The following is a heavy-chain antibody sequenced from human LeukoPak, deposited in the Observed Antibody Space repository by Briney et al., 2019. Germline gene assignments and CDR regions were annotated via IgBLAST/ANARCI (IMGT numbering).Heavy chain of an antibody. J-gene: IGHJ6*02. CDR1: GYSFTSYW. Sequence: HGESLKISCKGSGYSFTSYWIGWVRQMPGKGLEWMGIIYPGDSDTRYSPSFQGQVTISADKSISTAYLQWSSLKASDTAMYYCARLDGAHYYYYGMDVWGQGTTVTVSS. CDR3: ARLDGAHYYYYGMDV. V-gene: IGHV5-51*01. CDR2: IYPGDSDT. D-gene: IGHD1-26*01.